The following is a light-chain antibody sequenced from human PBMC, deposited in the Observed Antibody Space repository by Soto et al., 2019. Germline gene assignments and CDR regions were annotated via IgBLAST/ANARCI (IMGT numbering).Light chain of an antibody. CDR3: CSYVFSSVQLV. CDR1: SSDVGSYNL. CDR2: EGS. J-gene: IGLJ2*01. V-gene: IGLV2-23*01. Sequence: QSALTQPTSVSGSPGQSITISCTGISSDVGSYNLVSWYQQHPGKAPKLLIYEGSKRPSGVSIRFSGSKSGNTASLTISGLQAEDEADYYCCSYVFSSVQLVFGGGTKLTVL.